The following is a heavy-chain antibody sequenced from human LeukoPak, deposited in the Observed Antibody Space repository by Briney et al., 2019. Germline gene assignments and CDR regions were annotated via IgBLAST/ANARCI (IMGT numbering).Heavy chain of an antibody. CDR1: GFTFSSYS. CDR2: ISSSSRYI. CDR3: VRDFSTVTTAYLHH. V-gene: IGHV3-21*04. D-gene: IGHD4-17*01. Sequence: GGSLRLSCAASGFTFSSYSMNWVRQAPGKGLEWVSSISSSSRYIYYADSVKGRFTIFRDDAKNSLFLQMHSLRVEDTAMYYCVRDFSTVTTAYLHHWGQGTLLTVSS. J-gene: IGHJ1*01.